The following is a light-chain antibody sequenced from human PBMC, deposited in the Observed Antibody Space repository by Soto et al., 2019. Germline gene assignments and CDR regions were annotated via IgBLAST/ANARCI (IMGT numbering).Light chain of an antibody. V-gene: IGLV2-14*01. Sequence: QSALTQPASVSGSPGQSITISCTGTNSDIGGYNYVSWYQQHPGKAPKLMIYEVYNRPSGVSNRFSGSKSGNTASLAISGLQAEDEAIYYCSSFTSSDTLVVFGGGTKLTVL. CDR3: SSFTSSDTLVV. J-gene: IGLJ2*01. CDR2: EVY. CDR1: NSDIGGYNY.